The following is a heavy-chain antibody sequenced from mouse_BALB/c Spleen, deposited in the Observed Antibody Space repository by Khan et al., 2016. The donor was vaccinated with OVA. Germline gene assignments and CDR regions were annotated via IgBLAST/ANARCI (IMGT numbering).Heavy chain of an antibody. CDR2: INPSNGYT. CDR3: VRDGAYHRNDGWFAY. D-gene: IGHD2-14*01. V-gene: IGHV1-4*01. J-gene: IGHJ3*01. CDR1: GYTFTSYT. Sequence: QVQLKQSGAELARPGASVKMSCKASGYTFTSYTIHWIKKRPGQGLVWIGYINPSNGYTNYNQTFKDKATLTTDKSSTTAYLQLSSLTSDDSAVYNCVRDGAYHRNDGWFAYWGQGTLVTVSA.